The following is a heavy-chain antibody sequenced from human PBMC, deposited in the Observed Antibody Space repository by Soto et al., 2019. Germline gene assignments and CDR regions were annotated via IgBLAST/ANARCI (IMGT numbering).Heavy chain of an antibody. Sequence: QVQLVQSGAEVKKPGSSVKVSCKASGGTFSSYTISWVRQAPGQGLEWMGRIIPILGIANYAQKFQGRVTSTADKSXXTXYXXLSSLRSEDTAVYYCARDPEGGSSSWYHYYHGMDVWGQGTTVTVSS. CDR2: IIPILGIA. D-gene: IGHD6-13*01. J-gene: IGHJ6*02. V-gene: IGHV1-69*02. CDR1: GGTFSSYT. CDR3: ARDPEGGSSSWYHYYHGMDV.